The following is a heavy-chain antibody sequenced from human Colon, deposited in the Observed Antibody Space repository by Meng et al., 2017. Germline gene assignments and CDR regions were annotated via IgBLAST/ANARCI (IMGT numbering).Heavy chain of an antibody. CDR2: INSDGSIT. CDR1: GFTFSRYW. D-gene: IGHD2-15*01. Sequence: GESLKISCAASGFTFSRYWMHWVRQAPGKGLEWVSRINSDGSITNYADSVKGRFTISRDNAKNTLYLQMNSLRAEDTAVYYCAEEFCSGSTCYSLDHWGQGTLVTVSS. V-gene: IGHV3-74*01. J-gene: IGHJ4*02. CDR3: AEEFCSGSTCYSLDH.